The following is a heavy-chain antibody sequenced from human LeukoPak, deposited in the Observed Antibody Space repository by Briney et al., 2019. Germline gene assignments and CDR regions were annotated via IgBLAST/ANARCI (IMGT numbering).Heavy chain of an antibody. CDR2: ISYDGSNK. CDR3: AKSREEWLVWDYFDY. Sequence: PGGSLRLSCAASGFTFSSYGMHWVRQAPGKGLEWVAVISYDGSNKYYAGSVKGRFTISRDNSKNTLYLQTNSLRAEDTAVYYCAKSREEWLVWDYFDYWGQGTLVTVSS. J-gene: IGHJ4*02. CDR1: GFTFSSYG. D-gene: IGHD6-19*01. V-gene: IGHV3-30*18.